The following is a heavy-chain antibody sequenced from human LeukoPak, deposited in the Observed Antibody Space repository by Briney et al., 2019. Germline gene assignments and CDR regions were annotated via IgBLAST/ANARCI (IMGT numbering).Heavy chain of an antibody. J-gene: IGHJ4*02. CDR3: AREAGGYYYDSSGYSDY. CDR2: INPNSGGT. CDR1: GYTFTGYY. Sequence: ASVKVSCKASGYTFTGYYMHCVRQAPGQGLEWMGCINPNSGGTNYAQKFQGRVTMTRDTSISTAYMELSRLRSDDTAVYYCAREAGGYYYDSSGYSDYWGQGTLVTVSS. V-gene: IGHV1-2*02. D-gene: IGHD3-22*01.